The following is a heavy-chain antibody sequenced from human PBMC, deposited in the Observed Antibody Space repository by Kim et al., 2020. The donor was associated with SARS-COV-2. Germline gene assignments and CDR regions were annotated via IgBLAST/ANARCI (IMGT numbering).Heavy chain of an antibody. CDR2: ISGGGGST. CDR1: GFTFSNYA. J-gene: IGHJ4*02. Sequence: GGSLRLSCAASGFTFSNYAMSWVRQAPGKGLEWVSAISGGGGSTYYEDSVKGRFTISRDNSKNTLYLEMSSLRADDTAEYYCARDATSHSSGLNYWGQGT. D-gene: IGHD6-19*01. V-gene: IGHV3-23*01. CDR3: ARDATSHSSGLNY.